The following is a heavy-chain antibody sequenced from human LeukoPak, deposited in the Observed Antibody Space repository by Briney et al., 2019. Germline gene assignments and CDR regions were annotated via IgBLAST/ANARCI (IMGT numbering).Heavy chain of an antibody. CDR2: IYSGGST. Sequence: GESLKISCAASGFTVSSNYMSWVRQAPGKGLEWVSVIYSGGSTYYAESVKARFTISRDNSKNTLYLQMDSLRAEDTAVYYCARGEHIVVVPAAIPLDYWGQGTLVTVSS. CDR1: GFTVSSNY. J-gene: IGHJ4*02. V-gene: IGHV3-66*02. CDR3: ARGEHIVVVPAAIPLDY. D-gene: IGHD2-2*01.